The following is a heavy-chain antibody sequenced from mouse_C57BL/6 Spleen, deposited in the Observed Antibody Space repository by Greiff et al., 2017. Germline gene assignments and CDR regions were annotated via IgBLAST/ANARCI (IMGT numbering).Heavy chain of an antibody. J-gene: IGHJ2*01. CDR1: GYTFTSYW. CDR3: ARSPDYDGSGGFYFGG. CDR2: IHPNSGST. Sequence: VQLQQPGAELVKPGASVKLSCKASGYTFTSYWMHWVKQRPGQGLEWIGMIHPNSGSTNYTEKFKSKATLTVDKSSSTAYMQLSSLTSEDSAVYYGARSPDYDGSGGFYFGGRGDGATRPVAS. V-gene: IGHV1-64*01. D-gene: IGHD1-1*01.